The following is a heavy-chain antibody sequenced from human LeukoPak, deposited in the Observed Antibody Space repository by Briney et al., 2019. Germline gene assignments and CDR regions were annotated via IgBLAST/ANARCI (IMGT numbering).Heavy chain of an antibody. V-gene: IGHV4-59*01. D-gene: IGHD3-10*01. CDR3: ATMVRGVIMGQFDY. Sequence: SETLSLTCTVSGGSISSYYWSWIRQPPGKGLEWIGYIYYSGSTNYNPSLKSRVTISVDTSKNQFSLKLSSVTAADTAVYYCATMVRGVIMGQFDYWGQGTLVTVSS. CDR1: GGSISSYY. CDR2: IYYSGST. J-gene: IGHJ4*02.